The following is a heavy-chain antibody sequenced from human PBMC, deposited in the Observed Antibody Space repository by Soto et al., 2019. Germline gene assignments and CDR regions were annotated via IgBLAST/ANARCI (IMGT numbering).Heavy chain of an antibody. J-gene: IGHJ6*02. V-gene: IGHV3-30-3*01. CDR1: GFTFSSYA. D-gene: IGHD5-12*01. CDR3: ARSGRRGPRGLGMATITHYYYYGMDV. Sequence: GGSLRLSCAASGFTFSSYAMHWVRRAPGKGLEWVAVISYDGSNKYYADSVKGRFTISRDNSKNTLYLQMNSLRAEDTAVYYCARSGRRGPRGLGMATITHYYYYGMDVWGQGTTVTVSS. CDR2: ISYDGSNK.